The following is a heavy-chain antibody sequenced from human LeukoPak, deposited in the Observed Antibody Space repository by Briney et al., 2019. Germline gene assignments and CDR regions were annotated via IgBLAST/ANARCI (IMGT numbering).Heavy chain of an antibody. V-gene: IGHV4-4*07. CDR2: VYSSGVG. D-gene: IGHD3-22*01. CDR1: GGSITGYY. J-gene: IGHJ4*02. Sequence: PSETLSLTCTVSGGSITGYYWNWIRQPAGQGLEWLGRVYSSGVGNYNPSLTSRVTMSVGTSKNQFSLKLTSLTAADTAVYYCASEEFLQEIDSSGYFVYWGQGTLVTVSS. CDR3: ASEEFLQEIDSSGYFVY.